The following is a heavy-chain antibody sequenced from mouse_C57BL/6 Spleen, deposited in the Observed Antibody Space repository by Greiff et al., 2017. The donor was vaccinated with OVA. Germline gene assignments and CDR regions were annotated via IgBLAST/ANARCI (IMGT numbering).Heavy chain of an antibody. CDR1: GYTFTSYG. V-gene: IGHV1-81*01. D-gene: IGHD2-4*01. J-gene: IGHJ3*01. CDR3: ARRGDDYDGAY. CDR2: IYPRSGNT. Sequence: VQLQQSGAELARPGASVKLSCKASGYTFTSYGISWVKQRTGQGLEWIGEIYPRSGNTYYNEKFKGKATLTADKSSSTAYMELRSLTSEDSAVYFCARRGDDYDGAYWGQGTLVTVSA.